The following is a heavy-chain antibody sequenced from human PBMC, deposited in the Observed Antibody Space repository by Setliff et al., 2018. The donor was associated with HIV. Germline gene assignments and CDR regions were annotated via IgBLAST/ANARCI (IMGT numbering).Heavy chain of an antibody. CDR3: TTTLRTRNFWSGYSVLSDY. V-gene: IGHV3-15*01. Sequence: GGSLRLSCVASGFIFSNAWMSWVRQAPGKGLEWIGRIKSISDGATTDYAAPVEGRFAISRDDSNNTLYLQMNSLKTEDTAVYYCTTTLRTRNFWSGYSVLSDYWGQGTLVTVSS. J-gene: IGHJ4*01. D-gene: IGHD3-3*01. CDR1: GFIFSNAW. CDR2: IKSISDGATT.